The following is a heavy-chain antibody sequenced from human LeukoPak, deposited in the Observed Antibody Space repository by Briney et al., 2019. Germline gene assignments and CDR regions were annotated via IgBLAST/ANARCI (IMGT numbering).Heavy chain of an antibody. CDR2: ISGSGGST. CDR3: AKDLSAKDLTTYYYDSSGYYYPGD. Sequence: PGGSLRLSCAASGFTFSSYGMSWVRQAPGKGLEGVSAISGSGGSTYYADSVKGRFTISRDNSKNTLYLQMNSLRAEDTAVYYCAKDLSAKDLTTYYYDSSGYYYPGDWGQGTLVTVSS. CDR1: GFTFSSYG. V-gene: IGHV3-23*01. J-gene: IGHJ4*02. D-gene: IGHD3-22*01.